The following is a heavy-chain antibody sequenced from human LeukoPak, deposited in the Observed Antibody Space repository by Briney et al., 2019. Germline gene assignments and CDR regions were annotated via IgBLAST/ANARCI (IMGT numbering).Heavy chain of an antibody. Sequence: GGSLRLSCAASGFTFSDYYMSWIRQAPGKGLEWLSYISSSGTTIYYTDSVKGRFTISRDNAKNSLYLQMNSLRAEDTAVYYCARGIRQYAKSYFDCWGQGTLVTVSS. J-gene: IGHJ4*02. CDR2: ISSSGTTI. V-gene: IGHV3-11*01. D-gene: IGHD4-11*01. CDR3: ARGIRQYAKSYFDC. CDR1: GFTFSDYY.